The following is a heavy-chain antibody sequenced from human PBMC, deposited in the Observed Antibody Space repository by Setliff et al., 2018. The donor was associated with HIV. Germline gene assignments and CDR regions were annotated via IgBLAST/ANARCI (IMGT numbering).Heavy chain of an antibody. Sequence: SETPSLTCTVSGPSINIHYWSWIRQSPGKGFEWIGYIYSTGSTNYNPSLQIRVTISMVASRNQFSLKVTSVTAADTAVYYCAKGAGFYGDYTFDHWGQGRQVTVSS. CDR1: GPSINIHY. V-gene: IGHV4-59*11. D-gene: IGHD4-17*01. CDR3: AKGAGFYGDYTFDH. CDR2: IYSTGST. J-gene: IGHJ4*02.